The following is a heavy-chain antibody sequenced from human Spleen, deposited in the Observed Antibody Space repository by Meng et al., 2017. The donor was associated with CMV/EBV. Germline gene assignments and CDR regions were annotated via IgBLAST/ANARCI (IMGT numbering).Heavy chain of an antibody. CDR3: ARGPAQWLLLLRGYYFDY. Sequence: VRLRESDPGLCHPSQTLSLTCTVSGGSISSGSYYWSWIRQPAGKGLEWIGRIYTSGSTNYNPSLKSRVTISVDTSKNQFSLKLSSVTAADTAVYYCARGPAQWLLLLRGYYFDYWGQGTLVTVSS. V-gene: IGHV4-61*02. CDR1: GGSISSGSYY. D-gene: IGHD3-22*01. J-gene: IGHJ4*02. CDR2: IYTSGST.